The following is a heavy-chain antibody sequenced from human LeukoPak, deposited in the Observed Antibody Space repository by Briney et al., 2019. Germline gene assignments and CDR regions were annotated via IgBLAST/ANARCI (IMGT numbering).Heavy chain of an antibody. Sequence: PSETLSLTCTVSGGFISSYYWSWIRQPPGKGLEWIGYIYYSGSTNYNPSLKSRVTISVDTSKNQFSLKLSSVTAADTAVYYCARGRAAAIDYWGQGTLVTVSS. CDR2: IYYSGST. J-gene: IGHJ4*02. V-gene: IGHV4-59*01. CDR1: GGFISSYY. CDR3: ARGRAAAIDY. D-gene: IGHD6-13*01.